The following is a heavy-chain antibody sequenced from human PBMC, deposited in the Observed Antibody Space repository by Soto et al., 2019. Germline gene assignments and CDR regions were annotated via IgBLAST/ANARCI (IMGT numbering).Heavy chain of an antibody. D-gene: IGHD3-22*01. CDR3: AAEHRSGYYYIPY. CDR1: GFTFTSSA. V-gene: IGHV1-58*01. Sequence: ASVKVSCKASGFTFTSSAVQWVRQARGQRLEWIGWIVVGSGNTNYAQKFQERVTITRDMSTSTAYMELSSLRSEDTAVYYCAAEHRSGYYYIPYWGQGTLVTVSS. J-gene: IGHJ4*02. CDR2: IVVGSGNT.